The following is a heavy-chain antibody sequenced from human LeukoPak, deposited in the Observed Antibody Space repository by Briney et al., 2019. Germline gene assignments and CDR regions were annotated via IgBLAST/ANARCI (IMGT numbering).Heavy chain of an antibody. CDR1: GGTFSSYA. Sequence: SVKASCKASGGTFSSYAISWVRQAPGQGLEWMGGIIPIFGTANYAQKFQGRVTITADESTSTAYMELSSLRSEDTAVYYCAALKDVDTAMVPYYYYGMDVWGQGTTVTVSS. D-gene: IGHD5-18*01. CDR3: AALKDVDTAMVPYYYYGMDV. V-gene: IGHV1-69*01. J-gene: IGHJ6*02. CDR2: IIPIFGTA.